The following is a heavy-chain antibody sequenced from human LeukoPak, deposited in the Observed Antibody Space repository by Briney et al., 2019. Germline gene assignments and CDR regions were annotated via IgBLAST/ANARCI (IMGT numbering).Heavy chain of an antibody. V-gene: IGHV4-4*07. Sequence: SETLSLTCTVSGGSISSYYWSWIRQPAGKGLEWIGRIYTSGSTNYNPSLKSRVTMSVDTSKNQFSLKLSPVTAADTAVYYCARGYSSSWGQYFDYWGQGTLVTVSS. J-gene: IGHJ4*02. CDR2: IYTSGST. CDR3: ARGYSSSWGQYFDY. D-gene: IGHD6-13*01. CDR1: GGSISSYY.